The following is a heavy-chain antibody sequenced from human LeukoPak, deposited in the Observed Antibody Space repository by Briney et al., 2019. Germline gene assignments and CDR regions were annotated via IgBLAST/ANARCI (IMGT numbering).Heavy chain of an antibody. J-gene: IGHJ3*02. Sequence: GGSLRLSCAASGFTFSSYAMSWVRQAPGKGLEWVSSISSSSSYIYYADSVKGRFTISRDNAKNSLYLQMNSLRAEDTAVYYCARDRDYGDYSGAFDIWGQGTMVTVST. CDR3: ARDRDYGDYSGAFDI. D-gene: IGHD4-17*01. V-gene: IGHV3-21*01. CDR2: ISSSSSYI. CDR1: GFTFSSYA.